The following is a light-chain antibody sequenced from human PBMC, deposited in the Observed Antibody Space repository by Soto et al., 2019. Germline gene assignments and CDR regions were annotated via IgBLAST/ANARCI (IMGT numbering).Light chain of an antibody. J-gene: IGKJ1*01. V-gene: IGKV3-20*01. CDR3: QQYGSSTET. CDR1: QLVRGGQ. Sequence: EIVMTQSPATLSVSPGEKVTLSFRASQLVRGGQVAWCQQKPGQAPRLLIYGASSRAIGIPDRFSGSVSGSDFTLTISRLEPEDFAVYYCQQYGSSTETFGQGTKVDIK. CDR2: GAS.